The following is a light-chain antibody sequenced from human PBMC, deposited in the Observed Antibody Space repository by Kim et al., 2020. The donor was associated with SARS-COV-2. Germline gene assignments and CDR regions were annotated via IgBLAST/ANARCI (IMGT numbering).Light chain of an antibody. CDR1: QAVSSIY. J-gene: IGKJ1*01. CDR3: QQYGSSWWA. Sequence: EIVLTQSPGTLSLSPGERVTLSCRASQAVSSIYLAWYQQKPGQAPRLLIYGASTRATGIPDRFSGSGSGTDFTLTISRLEPEDFAVYYCQQYGSSWWAFGQGTKVDIK. V-gene: IGKV3-20*01. CDR2: GAS.